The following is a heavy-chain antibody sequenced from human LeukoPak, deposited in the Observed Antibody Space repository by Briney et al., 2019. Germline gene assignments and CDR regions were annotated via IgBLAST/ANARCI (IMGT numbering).Heavy chain of an antibody. V-gene: IGHV3-23*01. CDR1: GFTFSSYA. D-gene: IGHD4-11*01. CDR2: ISGSGGST. CDR3: AKADYSNYAYYFDY. J-gene: IGHJ4*02. Sequence: PGGSLRLSCAASGFTFSSYAKSWVRQAPGKGLEWVSAISGSGGSTYYADSVKGRFTISRDNSKNTLYLQMNSLRAEDTAVYYCAKADYSNYAYYFDYWGQGTLVTVSS.